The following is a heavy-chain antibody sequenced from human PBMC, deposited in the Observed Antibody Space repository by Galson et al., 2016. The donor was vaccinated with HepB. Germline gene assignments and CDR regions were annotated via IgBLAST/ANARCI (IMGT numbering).Heavy chain of an antibody. CDR3: TTASRGSHRDYYYYYGLDV. D-gene: IGHD5-12*01. CDR2: IKSTTDGGTT. CDR1: EFTFSNAW. Sequence: SLRLSCAASEFTFSNAWMSWVRQAPGKGLEWVGRIKSTTDGGTTDYAAPVKGRFTISRDDSKNTLYLQMNSLKTEDTAVYYCTTASRGSHRDYYYYYGLDVWGQGTTVPVSS. V-gene: IGHV3-15*01. J-gene: IGHJ6*02.